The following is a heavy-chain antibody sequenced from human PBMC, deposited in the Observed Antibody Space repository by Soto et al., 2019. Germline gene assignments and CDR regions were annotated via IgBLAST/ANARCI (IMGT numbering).Heavy chain of an antibody. J-gene: IGHJ4*02. CDR3: ARGSRGSDKFYFDY. D-gene: IGHD5-12*01. V-gene: IGHV3-23*01. Sequence: LRLSCSASGVTFSSYAMSWVRQAPGKGLEWVSVITNTGGDTLYADSVKGRFTISRDNSRNTLFLQLNSLRVEDTAVYFCARGSRGSDKFYFDYSGQGTLVTVSS. CDR1: GVTFSSYA. CDR2: ITNTGGDT.